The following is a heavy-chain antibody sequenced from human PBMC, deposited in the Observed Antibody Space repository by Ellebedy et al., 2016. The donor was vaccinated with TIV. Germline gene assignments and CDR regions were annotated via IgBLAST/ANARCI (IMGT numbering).Heavy chain of an antibody. Sequence: GGSLRLSXAASGFTFSGSSMNWVRQAPGKGLEWVSYISSSSSSIYYADSVKGRFTISRDNAKNSLYLQMNSLRADDTAVYYCARSYCSSASCPVDYWGQGTLVTVSS. D-gene: IGHD2-2*01. CDR3: ARSYCSSASCPVDY. CDR2: ISSSSSSI. J-gene: IGHJ4*02. V-gene: IGHV3-21*05. CDR1: GFTFSGSS.